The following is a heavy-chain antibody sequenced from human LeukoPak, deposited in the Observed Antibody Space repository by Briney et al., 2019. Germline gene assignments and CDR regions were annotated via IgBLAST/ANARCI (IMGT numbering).Heavy chain of an antibody. D-gene: IGHD3-10*01. CDR3: ARAILNSNVLLWFGESVGPFDY. J-gene: IGHJ4*02. CDR2: ISAYNGNT. Sequence: ASVKVSCKASGYTFTSYGISWVRQAPGQGLEWMGWISAYNGNTNYAQKLQGRVTVTTDTSTSTAYMELRSLRSDDTAVYYCARAILNSNVLLWFGESVGPFDYWGQGTLVTVSS. V-gene: IGHV1-18*01. CDR1: GYTFTSYG.